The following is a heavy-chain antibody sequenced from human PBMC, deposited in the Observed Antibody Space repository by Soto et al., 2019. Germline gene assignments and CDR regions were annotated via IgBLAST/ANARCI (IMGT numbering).Heavy chain of an antibody. V-gene: IGHV1-18*04. J-gene: IGHJ4*02. CDR1: GYAFTSYG. CDR3: ARAATGSYHSAY. CDR2: IAPHSGRT. D-gene: IGHD3-10*01. Sequence: QVQLVQSGPEVKNPGASVRVSCVASGYAFTSYGVNWVRQAPGQGLEWMGWIAPHSGRTTYLPKFQGRVTMTADVSTNTAYIELRSLTSVDTGIYFCARAATGSYHSAYWGQGTVVTVSS.